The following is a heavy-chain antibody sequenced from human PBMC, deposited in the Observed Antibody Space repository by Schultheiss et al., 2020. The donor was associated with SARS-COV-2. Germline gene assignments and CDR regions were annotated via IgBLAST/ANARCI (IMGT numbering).Heavy chain of an antibody. V-gene: IGHV3-7*01. D-gene: IGHD5-24*01. CDR1: GFTFSSYA. CDR2: IKQDGIQK. Sequence: GGSLRLSCAASGFTFSSYAMHWVRQAPGKGLEWVANIKQDGIQKHYVDSVKGRFTISRDNAKNTLYLEMNGLRVEDTAVYYCTRERGAVDGFLRYWGQGILVTVSS. CDR3: TRERGAVDGFLRY. J-gene: IGHJ4*02.